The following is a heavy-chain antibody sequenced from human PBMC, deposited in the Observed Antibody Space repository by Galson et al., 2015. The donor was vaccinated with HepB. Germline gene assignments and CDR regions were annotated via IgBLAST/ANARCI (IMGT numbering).Heavy chain of an antibody. CDR3: VRDWGTPLSTQHYYYGMDV. D-gene: IGHD3-16*01. CDR1: GGTFSSYA. CDR2: IIPILGIA. J-gene: IGHJ6*02. Sequence: SVKVSCKASGGTFSSYAISWVRQAPGQGLEWMGRIIPILGIANYAQKFQGRVTITADKSTSTAYMELSSLRSEDTAVYYCVRDWGTPLSTQHYYYGMDVWGQGTTVTVSS. V-gene: IGHV1-69*04.